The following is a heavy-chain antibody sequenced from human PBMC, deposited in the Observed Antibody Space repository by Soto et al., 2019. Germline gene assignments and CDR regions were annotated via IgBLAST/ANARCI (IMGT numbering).Heavy chain of an antibody. CDR2: IYYSGST. CDR1: GGSISSSSYY. CDR3: ASVGESHLRGGFDP. Sequence: QLQLQESGPGLVKPSETLSLTCTVSGGSISSSSYYWGWIRQPPGKGLEWIGSIYYSGSTYYNPSLKSRVTISVDTSKNQFSLKLSSVTAADTAVYYCASVGESHLRGGFDPWGQGTLVTVSS. V-gene: IGHV4-39*01. D-gene: IGHD3-10*01. J-gene: IGHJ5*02.